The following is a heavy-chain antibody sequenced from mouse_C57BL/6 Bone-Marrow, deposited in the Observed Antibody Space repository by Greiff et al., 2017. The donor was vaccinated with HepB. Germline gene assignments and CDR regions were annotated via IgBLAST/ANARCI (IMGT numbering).Heavy chain of an antibody. J-gene: IGHJ1*03. Sequence: SGPELVKPGASVKIPCKASGYTFTDYNMDWVKQSHGKSLEWIGDINPNNGGTIYNQKFKGKATLTVDKSSSTAYMELRSLTSEDTAVYYCARAYYRSSYGYFDVWGTGTTVTVSS. CDR3: ARAYYRSSYGYFDV. V-gene: IGHV1-18*01. D-gene: IGHD1-1*01. CDR1: GYTFTDYN. CDR2: INPNNGGT.